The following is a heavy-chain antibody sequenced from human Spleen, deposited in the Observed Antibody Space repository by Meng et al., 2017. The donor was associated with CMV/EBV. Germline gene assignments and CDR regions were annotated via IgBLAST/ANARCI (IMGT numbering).Heavy chain of an antibody. CDR3: ARDQGLVAPGSYYNYGLVV. V-gene: IGHV1-46*01. J-gene: IGHJ6*02. CDR1: GYTFTSYY. Sequence: ASVKVSCKASGYTFTSYYMHWVRQAPGQGLEWMGLINPAGGGTSYPQKFHGRITVTRDTSTSTVYMELDSLRSEDTAVYYCARDQGLVAPGSYYNYGLVVWGQGTTVTVSS. CDR2: INPAGGGT. D-gene: IGHD6-13*01.